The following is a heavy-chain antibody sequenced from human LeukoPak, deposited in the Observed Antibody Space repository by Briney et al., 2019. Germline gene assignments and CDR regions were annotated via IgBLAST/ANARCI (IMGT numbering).Heavy chain of an antibody. CDR1: GYTFTSYD. Sequence: ASVKVSCKASGYTFTSYDINWVRQATGQGLEWVGWMNPNSGNTGYAQKFQGRVTITRNTSISTAYMELSSLRSEDTAVYYCARGRGAARYDAFDIWGQGTMVTVSS. D-gene: IGHD6-6*01. CDR3: ARGRGAARYDAFDI. CDR2: MNPNSGNT. J-gene: IGHJ3*02. V-gene: IGHV1-8*03.